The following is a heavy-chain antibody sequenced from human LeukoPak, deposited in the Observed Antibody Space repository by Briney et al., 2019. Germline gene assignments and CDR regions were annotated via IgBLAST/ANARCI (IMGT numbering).Heavy chain of an antibody. CDR2: ISGSGGST. Sequence: GGSLRLSCAASGFTFSSYAMSWVRQAPWKGLEWVSAISGSGGSTYYADSVKGRFTISRDNSKNTLYLQMNSLRAEDTAVYYCAKDPRYSSGWYEWWFDPWGQGTLVTVSS. D-gene: IGHD6-19*01. CDR3: AKDPRYSSGWYEWWFDP. CDR1: GFTFSSYA. V-gene: IGHV3-23*01. J-gene: IGHJ5*02.